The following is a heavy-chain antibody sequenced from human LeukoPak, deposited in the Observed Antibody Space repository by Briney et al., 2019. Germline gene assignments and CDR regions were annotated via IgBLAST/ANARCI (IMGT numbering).Heavy chain of an antibody. D-gene: IGHD2-15*01. Sequence: GGSVRLSCAASGFTFDDYAMHWVRQAPGKGLEWVSGMSWNSGSIGYAQTFQGRFTISRDNAKNSAYMELNSLRAEDTALYYCARGPGACSGGSCYPDDDAFDIWGQGTMVTVSS. J-gene: IGHJ3*02. CDR1: GFTFDDYA. CDR3: ARGPGACSGGSCYPDDDAFDI. CDR2: MSWNSGSI. V-gene: IGHV3-9*01.